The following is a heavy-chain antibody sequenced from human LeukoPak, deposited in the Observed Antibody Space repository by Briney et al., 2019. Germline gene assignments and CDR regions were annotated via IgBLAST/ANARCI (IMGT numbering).Heavy chain of an antibody. J-gene: IGHJ4*02. CDR3: ARDNNGYVNFDY. CDR1: GFTFSSYE. Sequence: GGSLRLSCAASGFTFSSYEMNWVRQAPGKGLEWVSYISSSGSTIYYADSVKGRFTISRDNAKNLLYLQMNSLRAEDTAVYYCARDNNGYVNFDYWGQGTLVTVSS. V-gene: IGHV3-48*03. CDR2: ISSSGSTI. D-gene: IGHD5-12*01.